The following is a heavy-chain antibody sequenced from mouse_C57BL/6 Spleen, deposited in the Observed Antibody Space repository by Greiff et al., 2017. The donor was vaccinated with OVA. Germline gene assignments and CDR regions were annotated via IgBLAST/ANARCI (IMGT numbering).Heavy chain of an antibody. D-gene: IGHD1-1*01. CDR3: ARDGSSYWYCDV. Sequence: VQLQQPGAELVKPGASVKLSCKASGYTFTSYWMHWVKQRPGQGLEWIGMIHPNSGSTNYNEKFKSKATLTVDKSSSTAYMQLSSLTSEDSAVYYCARDGSSYWYCDVWGTGTTVTVSS. CDR2: IHPNSGST. J-gene: IGHJ1*03. CDR1: GYTFTSYW. V-gene: IGHV1-64*01.